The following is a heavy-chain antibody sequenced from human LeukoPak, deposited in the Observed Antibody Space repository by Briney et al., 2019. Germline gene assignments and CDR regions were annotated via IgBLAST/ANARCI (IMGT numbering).Heavy chain of an antibody. CDR1: GGTFSSYA. CDR2: ISAYNGNT. CDR3: ARDRCTNGVCYSPPGY. J-gene: IGHJ4*02. Sequence: GASVKVSCKASGGTFSSYAISWVRQAPGQGLEWMGWISAYNGNTNYAQKLQGRVTMTTDTSTSTAYMELRSLRSDDTAVYYCARDRCTNGVCYSPPGYWGQGTLVTVSS. D-gene: IGHD2-8*01. V-gene: IGHV1-18*01.